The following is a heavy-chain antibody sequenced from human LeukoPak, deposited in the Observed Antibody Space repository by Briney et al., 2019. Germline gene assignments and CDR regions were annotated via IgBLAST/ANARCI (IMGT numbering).Heavy chain of an antibody. D-gene: IGHD3-9*01. Sequence: RASVKVSCKASGYTFTGYYMHWVRQAPGQGLEWMGRINPNSGGTNYAQKFQGRVTMTRDTSISTAYMELSRLRSDDTAVYYCARDLYDILTGQNWFDPWGQGTLVTVSS. J-gene: IGHJ5*02. CDR1: GYTFTGYY. V-gene: IGHV1-2*06. CDR2: INPNSGGT. CDR3: ARDLYDILTGQNWFDP.